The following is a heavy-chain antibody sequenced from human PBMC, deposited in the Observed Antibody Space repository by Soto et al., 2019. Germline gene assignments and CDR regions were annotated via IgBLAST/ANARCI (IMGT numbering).Heavy chain of an antibody. D-gene: IGHD1-26*01. Sequence: PSETLSLTCTVSGGSISSGDYYWSWVRQPPGKGLEWIGEIFQSDATYYNPSLKTRVTISVDKSKNQFSLKLSSVTAADTAVYYCARVYSGSYSDYWGQGTLVTVSS. CDR3: ARVYSGSYSDY. CDR2: IFQSDAT. J-gene: IGHJ4*02. V-gene: IGHV4-39*07. CDR1: GGSISSGDYY.